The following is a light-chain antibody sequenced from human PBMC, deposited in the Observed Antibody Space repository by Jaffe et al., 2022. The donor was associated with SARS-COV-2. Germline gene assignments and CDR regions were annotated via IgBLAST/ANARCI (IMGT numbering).Light chain of an antibody. Sequence: QSALTQPASVSGSPGQSITISCTGTNSDVGSYNYVSWYQQHPGKAPKLMICEVTNRPSGVSNRFSGSKSGNTASLTISGLQAEDEADYYCSSYTSRSTLVFGGGTKLTVL. CDR3: SSYTSRSTLV. CDR2: EVT. V-gene: IGLV2-14*01. J-gene: IGLJ3*02. CDR1: NSDVGSYNY.